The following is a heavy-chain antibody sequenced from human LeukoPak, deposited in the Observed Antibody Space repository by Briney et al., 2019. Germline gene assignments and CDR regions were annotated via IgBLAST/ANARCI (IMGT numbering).Heavy chain of an antibody. CDR1: GFTLSSYS. CDR3: ARSYDSSGIGGYFDY. CDR2: ISSSSSYI. V-gene: IGHV3-21*01. D-gene: IGHD3-22*01. J-gene: IGHJ4*02. Sequence: GGSLRLSCAASGFTLSSYSMNWVRQAPGKGLEWVSSISSSSSYIYYADSVKGRFTISRDNAKNSLYLQMNSLRAKDTAVYYCARSYDSSGIGGYFDYWGQGTLVTVSS.